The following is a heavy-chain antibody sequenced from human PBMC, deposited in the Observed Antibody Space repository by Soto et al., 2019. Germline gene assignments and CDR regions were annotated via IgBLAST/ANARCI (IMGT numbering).Heavy chain of an antibody. Sequence: LRVSCAASGVNFISYAMNCLRKDPRKGLECVSDISASGSSTYYADSVKGRFTISRDNSKNTIYLQMNSLSAEDTAVYYCAKGGYCSASIWHPGFDYWGQGTLVTVSS. CDR2: ISASGSST. CDR1: GVNFISYA. CDR3: AKGGYCSASIWHPGFDY. J-gene: IGHJ4*02. D-gene: IGHD2-15*01. V-gene: IGHV3-23*01.